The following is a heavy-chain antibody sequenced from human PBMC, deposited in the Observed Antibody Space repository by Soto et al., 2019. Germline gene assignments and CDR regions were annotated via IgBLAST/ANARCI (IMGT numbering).Heavy chain of an antibody. CDR3: ARSGGNYWFDP. CDR1: GGSISSYY. V-gene: IGHV4-59*08. Sequence: SETLSLTCTVSGGSISSYYWSWIRQPPGKGPEWIGYIYYSGSINYNPSLKSRVTISVDTSKNQFSLKLSSVTAADTAVYYCARSGGNYWFDPWGQGTLVTVSS. J-gene: IGHJ5*02. CDR2: IYYSGSI. D-gene: IGHD2-21*02.